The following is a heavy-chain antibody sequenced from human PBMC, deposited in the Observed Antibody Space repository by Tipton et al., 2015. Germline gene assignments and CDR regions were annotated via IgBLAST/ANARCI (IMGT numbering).Heavy chain of an antibody. D-gene: IGHD2-15*01. CDR2: ISGSSGST. CDR3: ARVLCSGGSCYPYY. Sequence: SLRLSCAASGFTLSNYAMSWVRQAPGKGLEWVSAISGSSGSTYYADSVKGQFTISRDDSKNTLYLQMNSLRAEDTAVYYCARVLCSGGSCYPYYWGQGTLVTVSS. CDR1: GFTLSNYA. V-gene: IGHV3-23*01. J-gene: IGHJ4*02.